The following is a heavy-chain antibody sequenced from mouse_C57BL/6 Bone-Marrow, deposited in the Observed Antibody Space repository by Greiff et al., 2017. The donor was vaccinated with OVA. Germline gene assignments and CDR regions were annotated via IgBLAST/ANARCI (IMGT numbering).Heavy chain of an antibody. Sequence: DVKLVESGGGLVKPGGSLKLSCAASGFTFSDYGMHWVRQAPEKGLEWVAYISSGSSTIYYADTVKGRFTISRDNAKNTLFLQMTSLRSEDTAMYYSARPGVTSVVAATGWYFDVWGKGTTVTVSS. J-gene: IGHJ1*03. V-gene: IGHV5-17*01. CDR1: GFTFSDYG. CDR2: ISSGSSTI. CDR3: ARPGVTSVVAATGWYFDV. D-gene: IGHD1-1*01.